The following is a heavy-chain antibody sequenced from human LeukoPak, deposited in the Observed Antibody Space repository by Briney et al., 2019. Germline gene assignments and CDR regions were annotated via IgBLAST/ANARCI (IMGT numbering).Heavy chain of an antibody. V-gene: IGHV3-53*01. J-gene: IGHJ4*02. CDR2: IYSGDST. CDR1: GFTVSSNY. D-gene: IGHD1-26*01. CDR3: ARENILGATPWSFDY. Sequence: GGSPRLSCAASGFTVSSNYMSWVRQAPGKGLEWVSVIYSGDSTYYADSVKGRFTISRDNSKNTLYLQMNSLRAEDTAVYYCARENILGATPWSFDYWGQGTLVTVSS.